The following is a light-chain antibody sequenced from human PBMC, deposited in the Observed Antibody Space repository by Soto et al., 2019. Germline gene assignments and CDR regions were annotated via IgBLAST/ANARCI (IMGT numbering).Light chain of an antibody. CDR2: GAS. Sequence: EIVLTQSPGTLSFSPGERSTVSCRSSQIVRSRYLAWYQQKPGQAPRVLIYGASSRASGIPDRFSGSGSETDFTLTISRLEPEDFALYYCQQYAGSPITFGQGTRLEIK. CDR1: QIVRSRY. CDR3: QQYAGSPIT. J-gene: IGKJ5*01. V-gene: IGKV3-20*01.